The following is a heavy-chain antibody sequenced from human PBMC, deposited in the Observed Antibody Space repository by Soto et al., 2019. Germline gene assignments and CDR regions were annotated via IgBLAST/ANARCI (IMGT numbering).Heavy chain of an antibody. D-gene: IGHD2-2*01. CDR2: INPNNGNT. J-gene: IGHJ4*02. CDR1: GYTFTTYG. CDR3: ATRSRVSPMPFDY. V-gene: IGHV1-18*01. Sequence: ASVKVSCKASGYTFTTYGINWVRQAPGQGLEWMGWINPNNGNTNYAQELQGRVTLTTDTATSTAYIEVRSLRSDDTAVYYCATRSRVSPMPFDYWGQGTLVTVS.